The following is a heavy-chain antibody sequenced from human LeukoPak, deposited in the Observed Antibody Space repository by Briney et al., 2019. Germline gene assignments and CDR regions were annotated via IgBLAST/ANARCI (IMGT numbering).Heavy chain of an antibody. J-gene: IGHJ4*02. CDR1: GFTFSNYN. Sequence: PGGSLRLSCAASGFTFSNYNMNWVRQTPGKGLEWVSVIYSGGSTYYADSVKGRFTISRDNSKNTLYLQMNSLRAEDTAVYYCARIGYSYGYGWATYFDYWGQGTLVTVSS. CDR2: IYSGGST. V-gene: IGHV3-53*01. CDR3: ARIGYSYGYGWATYFDY. D-gene: IGHD5-18*01.